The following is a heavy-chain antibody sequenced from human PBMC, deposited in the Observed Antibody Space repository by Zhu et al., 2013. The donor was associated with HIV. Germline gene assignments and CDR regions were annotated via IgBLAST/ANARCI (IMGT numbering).Heavy chain of an antibody. Sequence: QVQLVQSGAEVKKPGASVKVSCKASGYTFTGYYMHWVRQAPGQGLEWMGWINPNSGGANYAQKFQGRVTMTRDTSINTAYMDLSRLRSDDTAVYYCARGEGPLAYDYIWGPFDYWGQGTLVTVSS. D-gene: IGHD3-16*01. CDR3: ARGEGPLAYDYIWGPFDY. CDR2: INPNSGGA. CDR1: GYTFTGYY. V-gene: IGHV1-2*02. J-gene: IGHJ4*02.